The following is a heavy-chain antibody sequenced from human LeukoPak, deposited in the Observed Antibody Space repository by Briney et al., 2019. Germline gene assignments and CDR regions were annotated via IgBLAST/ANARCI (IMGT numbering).Heavy chain of an antibody. CDR1: GLTFSNVW. D-gene: IGHD2-2*01. J-gene: IGHJ4*02. V-gene: IGHV3-15*01. CDR2: IKTKNDGGKT. Sequence: GGSLRLSCAASGLTFSNVWMSWVRQAPGKGLEWVGRIKTKNDGGKTDYAAPVKGRFTISRDDSKDTLYLQMNSLKTEGTAVYYCTTLSVPVDYWGQGALVTVSS. CDR3: TTLSVPVDY.